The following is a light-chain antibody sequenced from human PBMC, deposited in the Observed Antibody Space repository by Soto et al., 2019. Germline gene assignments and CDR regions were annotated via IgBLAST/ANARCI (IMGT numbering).Light chain of an antibody. CDR2: CNN. Sequence: QSVLTQPPSVSGAPGKRVTISCTGSSSSIGAGYDVHWYHQLPGAAPKLLVSCNNNRPSGVPDRFSASKSGTSASLAITGLQTEDEAQYYCQSYESRLTAYVFGTGTKVTVL. CDR1: SSSIGAGYD. CDR3: QSYESRLTAYV. J-gene: IGLJ1*01. V-gene: IGLV1-40*01.